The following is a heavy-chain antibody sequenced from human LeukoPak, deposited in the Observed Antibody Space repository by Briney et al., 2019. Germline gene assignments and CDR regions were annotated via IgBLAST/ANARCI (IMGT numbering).Heavy chain of an antibody. D-gene: IGHD6-13*01. CDR2: ISSSGTTI. Sequence: PGGSLRLSCAASGFTFSDYYMNWIRQAPGKGLEWVSYISSSGTTIYYADSVKGRFTISRDNAKNSLYLQMNSLRAEDTAVYYCARDSVAAAGTDYWGQGTLVTVSS. V-gene: IGHV3-11*04. CDR3: ARDSVAAAGTDY. CDR1: GFTFSDYY. J-gene: IGHJ4*02.